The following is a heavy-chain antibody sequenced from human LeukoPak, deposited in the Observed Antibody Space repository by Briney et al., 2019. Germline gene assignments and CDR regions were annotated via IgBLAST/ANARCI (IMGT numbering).Heavy chain of an antibody. CDR2: IYYSGST. Sequence: SETLSLTCTVSGGSISSSSYYWSWIRQPPGKGLEWIGSIYYSGSTYYNPSLKSRVTISVDTSKNQFSLKLSSVTAADTAVYYCAREGPMVRGVIPNWFDPWGQGTLVTVSS. CDR1: GGSISSSSYY. CDR3: AREGPMVRGVIPNWFDP. J-gene: IGHJ5*02. V-gene: IGHV4-39*07. D-gene: IGHD3-10*01.